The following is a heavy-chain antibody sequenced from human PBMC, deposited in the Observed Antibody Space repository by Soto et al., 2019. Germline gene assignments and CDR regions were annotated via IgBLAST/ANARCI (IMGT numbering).Heavy chain of an antibody. D-gene: IGHD3-10*01. J-gene: IGHJ6*02. CDR1: GDSINSGDYY. V-gene: IGHV4-30-4*01. CDR2: SFYSGIT. Sequence: QVQLQESGPRLVKPLQTLSLTCTVSGDSINSGDYYWSWIRQPPGRGLEWVGYSFYSGITDYNPSLKSRMTISMDTSKNQFSLSFNSVTAADTAVYFCARWSGVGVAGMDVWGQGTTVSVSS. CDR3: ARWSGVGVAGMDV.